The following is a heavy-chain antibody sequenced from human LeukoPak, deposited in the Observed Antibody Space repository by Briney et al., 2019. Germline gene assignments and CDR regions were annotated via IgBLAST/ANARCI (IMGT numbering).Heavy chain of an antibody. D-gene: IGHD3-3*01. CDR3: ARGNPFGYYDPYFDY. CDR2: ISSSGSTI. V-gene: IGHV3-11*01. J-gene: IGHJ4*02. Sequence: GGSLRLSCAASGFTFSDYYISWIRQAPGKGLEWLSYISSSGSTIYYADSVKGRFTISRDNAKNSLYLQMNSLRAEDTALYYCARGNPFGYYDPYFDYWGQGTLVTVSS. CDR1: GFTFSDYY.